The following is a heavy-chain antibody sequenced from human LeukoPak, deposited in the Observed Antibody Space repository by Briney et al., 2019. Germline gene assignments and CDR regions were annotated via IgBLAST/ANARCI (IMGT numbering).Heavy chain of an antibody. J-gene: IGHJ4*02. CDR2: IYYSGST. Sequence: SETLSLTCTVSGGSISSYYWSWIRQPPGKGLEWIGYIYYSGSTNYNPSLKSRVTISVDTSKNQFSPKLSSVTAADTAVYYCARSANALWFGELLGLDFDYWGQGTLVTVSS. D-gene: IGHD3-10*01. CDR3: ARSANALWFGELLGLDFDY. CDR1: GGSISSYY. V-gene: IGHV4-59*01.